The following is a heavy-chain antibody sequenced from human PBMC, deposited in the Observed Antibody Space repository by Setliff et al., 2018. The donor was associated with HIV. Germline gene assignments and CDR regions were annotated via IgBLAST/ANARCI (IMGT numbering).Heavy chain of an antibody. CDR1: GFRFRGHA. D-gene: IGHD2-15*01. CDR3: AKTLPTLYPPHDYYFAMDV. CDR2: ISGSGGST. Sequence: GSLRLSCVASGFRFRGHAMNWVRQAPGKGLEWVSVISGSGGSTFYADSVKGRFTISRDNSKNTLYLQMNSLRAEDTAVYYCAKTLPTLYPPHDYYFAMDVWGQGTTVTVSS. J-gene: IGHJ6*02. V-gene: IGHV3-23*01.